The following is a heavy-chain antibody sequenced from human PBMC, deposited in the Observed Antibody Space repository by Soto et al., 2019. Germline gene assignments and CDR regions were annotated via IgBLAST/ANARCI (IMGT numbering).Heavy chain of an antibody. CDR2: ILVDGRT. D-gene: IGHD2-8*02. V-gene: IGHV3-23*01. Sequence: ASVKVSCKASGYTFTSYGISWVRQAPGKGLEWVSTILVDGRTFYVDSVKGRFTISRDSSKNTVYLQMNSLTAGDTALYYCAKATATGGGAFDICGQGTMVTVSS. CDR1: GYTFTSYG. J-gene: IGHJ3*02. CDR3: AKATATGGGAFDI.